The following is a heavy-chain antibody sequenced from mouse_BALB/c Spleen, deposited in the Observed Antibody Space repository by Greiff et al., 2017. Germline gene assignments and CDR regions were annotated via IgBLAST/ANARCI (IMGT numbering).Heavy chain of an antibody. CDR3: ARRAYYGNLYYFDY. D-gene: IGHD2-10*01. Sequence: EVKLQESGPGLVKPSQSLSLTCTVTGYSITSDYAWNWIRQFPGNKLEWMGYISYSGSTSYNPSLKSRISITRDTSKNQFFLQLNSVTTEDTATYYCARRAYYGNLYYFDYWGQGTTLTVSS. CDR2: ISYSGST. J-gene: IGHJ2*01. V-gene: IGHV3-2*02. CDR1: GYSITSDYA.